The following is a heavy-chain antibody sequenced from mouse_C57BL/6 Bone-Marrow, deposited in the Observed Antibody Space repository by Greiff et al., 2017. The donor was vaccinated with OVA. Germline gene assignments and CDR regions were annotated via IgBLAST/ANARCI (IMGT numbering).Heavy chain of an antibody. CDR1: GFSLTSYG. CDR2: IWSGGST. Sequence: VKLQQSGPGLVQPSQSLSITCTVSGFSLTSYGVHWVRQSPGKGLEWLGVIWSGGSTDYNEAFISRMSISKDNYKSQGFFQMTSLQADDTAIYYCARSYYGSSDWYCDVWGTGTTVTVSS. CDR3: ARSYYGSSDWYCDV. D-gene: IGHD1-1*01. J-gene: IGHJ1*03. V-gene: IGHV2-2*01.